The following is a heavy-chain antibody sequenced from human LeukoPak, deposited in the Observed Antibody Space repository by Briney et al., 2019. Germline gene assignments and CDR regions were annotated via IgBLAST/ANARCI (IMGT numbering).Heavy chain of an antibody. V-gene: IGHV4-38-2*01. D-gene: IGHD2-15*01. J-gene: IGHJ3*02. Sequence: SETLSLTCAVSGYSISSGYYWGWIRQPPGKGLECIGSIYHSGSTYYNPSLKSRVTISVDTSKNQFSLKLSSVTAADTAVYYCARKNPLYCSGGSCYSLNAFDIWGQGTVITVSS. CDR3: ARKNPLYCSGGSCYSLNAFDI. CDR1: GYSISSGYY. CDR2: IYHSGST.